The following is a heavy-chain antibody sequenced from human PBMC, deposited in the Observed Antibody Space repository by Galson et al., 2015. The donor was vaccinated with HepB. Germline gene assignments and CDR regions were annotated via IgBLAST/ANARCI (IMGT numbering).Heavy chain of an antibody. CDR3: ARHCGSGWPAQNWFDP. CDR2: IYPGDSDT. Sequence: QSGAEVKKPGESLKISCKGSGYSFTSYWIGWVRQMPGKGLEWMGIIYPGDSDTRYSPSFQGQVTISADKSISTAYLQWSSLKASDTAMYYCARHCGSGWPAQNWFDPWGQGTLVTVSS. J-gene: IGHJ5*02. V-gene: IGHV5-51*01. CDR1: GYSFTSYW. D-gene: IGHD6-19*01.